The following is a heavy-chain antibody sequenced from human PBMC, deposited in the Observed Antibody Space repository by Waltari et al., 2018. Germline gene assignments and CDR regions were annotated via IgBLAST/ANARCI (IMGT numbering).Heavy chain of an antibody. V-gene: IGHV4-39*07. Sequence: QLQLQESGPGLVKPSETLSLTCTVSGGSIRSSSYYWGWIRQPPWKGLEWIVSIYYSGSTYYNPSLKIRVTISVDTSKNQFSLKLSSVTAAYTAVYYCARVIADYYGMDVWGQGTTVTVSS. CDR2: IYYSGST. J-gene: IGHJ6*02. CDR1: GGSIRSSSYY. CDR3: ARVIADYYGMDV.